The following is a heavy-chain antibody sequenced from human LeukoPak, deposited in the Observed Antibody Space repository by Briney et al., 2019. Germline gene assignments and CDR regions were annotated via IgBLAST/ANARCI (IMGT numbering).Heavy chain of an antibody. CDR1: GGSISSYY. J-gene: IGHJ6*02. CDR3: ARERVPYDSSGYYDYYYYYGMDV. V-gene: IGHV4-4*07. D-gene: IGHD3-22*01. Sequence: SQTLSLTCTVSGGSISSYYWSWIRQPAGKGLEWIGRIYTSGSTNYNPSLKSRVTMSVDTSKNQFSLKLSSVTAADTAVYYCARERVPYDSSGYYDYYYYYGMDVWGQGTTVTVSS. CDR2: IYTSGST.